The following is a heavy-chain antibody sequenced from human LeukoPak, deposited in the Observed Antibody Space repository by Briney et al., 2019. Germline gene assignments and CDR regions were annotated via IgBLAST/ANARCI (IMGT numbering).Heavy chain of an antibody. J-gene: IGHJ4*02. Sequence: GGSLRLSCAASGFTFDDYAMHWVRQVPGKGLEWVSGISWNSGNIDCADSMKGRFTISRDNAKDSLYLQMNSLGAEDTALYYCAKGTDSSSWYPFDHWGQGTLVTVSS. CDR3: AKGTDSSSWYPFDH. D-gene: IGHD6-13*01. CDR2: ISWNSGNI. V-gene: IGHV3-9*01. CDR1: GFTFDDYA.